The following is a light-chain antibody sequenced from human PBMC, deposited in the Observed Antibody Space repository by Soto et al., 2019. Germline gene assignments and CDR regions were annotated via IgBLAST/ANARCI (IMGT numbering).Light chain of an antibody. J-gene: IGLJ1*01. V-gene: IGLV2-14*03. CDR3: SSYTSSSTHV. Sequence: QSALTQPASVSGSPGQSITISCTGTSSDVGGYNYVSWYQHHPGKAPKLIIYDVTNRPSGVSNPFSGSKSGNTASLTISGLQPEDEADYYCSSYTSSSTHVFGTGTKVTVL. CDR1: SSDVGGYNY. CDR2: DVT.